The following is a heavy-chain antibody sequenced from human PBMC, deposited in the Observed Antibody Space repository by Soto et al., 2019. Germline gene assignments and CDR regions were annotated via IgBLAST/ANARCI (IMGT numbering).Heavy chain of an antibody. CDR3: ARENAPSSGWSKGAFDI. J-gene: IGHJ3*02. CDR1: GSTFRSYT. CDR2: IIPILGIA. V-gene: IGHV1-69*04. D-gene: IGHD6-19*01. Sequence: SVKVSCKASGSTFRSYTISWVRQAPGQGLEWMGRIIPILGIANYAQKFQGRVTITADKSTSTAYMELSSLRSEDTAVYYCARENAPSSGWSKGAFDIWGQGTMVTVS.